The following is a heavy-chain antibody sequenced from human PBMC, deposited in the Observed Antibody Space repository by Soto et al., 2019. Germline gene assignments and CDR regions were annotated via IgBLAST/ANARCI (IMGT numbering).Heavy chain of an antibody. CDR2: IYYSGST. CDR1: GGSISSYY. J-gene: IGHJ6*02. CDR3: ARTRAKYCSGGSCYPYYYYYGMDV. V-gene: IGHV4-59*01. Sequence: QVQLQESGPGLVKPSETLSLTCTVSGGSISSYYWSWIRQPPGKGLEGIGYIYYSGSTNYNPSLKSRVTISVDTSKNQFSLKLSSVTAADTAVYYCARTRAKYCSGGSCYPYYYYYGMDVWGQGTTVTVSS. D-gene: IGHD2-15*01.